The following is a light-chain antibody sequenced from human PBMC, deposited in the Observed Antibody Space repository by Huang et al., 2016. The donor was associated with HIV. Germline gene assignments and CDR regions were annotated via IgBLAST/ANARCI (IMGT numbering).Light chain of an antibody. Sequence: DIQMTQSLSSLSASVGDRVTITCRASQSISSYLNWYQQKPGKAPKLLSDAASSLQSGVPSRFSGSGYGTDFTLTISSLQPEDFATYYCQQSYSTHPYTFGQGTKLEIK. CDR1: QSISSY. CDR3: QQSYSTHPYT. CDR2: AAS. J-gene: IGKJ2*01. V-gene: IGKV1-39*01.